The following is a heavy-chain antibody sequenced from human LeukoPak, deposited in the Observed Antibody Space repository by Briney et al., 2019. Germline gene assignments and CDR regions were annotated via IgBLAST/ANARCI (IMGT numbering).Heavy chain of an antibody. CDR2: LWYDGSNK. CDR3: ARDPPSATDYYKYFDY. Sequence: SLRLSCAASGFTFSSYGMHWVRQAPGKGLEWVAHLWYDGSNKFYADSVKGRFTISRDNSKDTLYLQMNSLRADDTAVYYCARDPPSATDYYKYFDYWGQGTLVTVSS. D-gene: IGHD3-9*01. J-gene: IGHJ4*02. CDR1: GFTFSSYG. V-gene: IGHV3-33*08.